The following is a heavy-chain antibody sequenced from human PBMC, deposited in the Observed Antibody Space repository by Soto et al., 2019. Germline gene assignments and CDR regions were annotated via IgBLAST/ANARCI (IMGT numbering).Heavy chain of an antibody. CDR2: GYYSGNT. CDR3: ASHRGVTFSGLITTPHAFDI. Sequence: SETLSLTCTVSGGSISSSSYYWGWIRQPPGKGLEWIGSGYYSGNTYYNPSLKSRVTISVDTSKNQFALKLSSVTAADTTVYYCASHRGVTFSGLITTPHAFDIWGQGTVVTVSS. V-gene: IGHV4-39*01. CDR1: GGSISSSSYY. J-gene: IGHJ3*02. D-gene: IGHD3-3*01.